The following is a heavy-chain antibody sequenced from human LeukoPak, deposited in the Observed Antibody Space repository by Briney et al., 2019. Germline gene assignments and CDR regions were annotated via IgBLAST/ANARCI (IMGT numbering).Heavy chain of an antibody. Sequence: VASVKVSCKASGYTFTGYYMHWVRQAPGQGLERMGWINPNSGGTNYAQKFQGRVTMTRDTSISTAYMELSRLRSDDTAVHYCARGVLVGASDYWGQGTLVTVSS. V-gene: IGHV1-2*02. D-gene: IGHD1-26*01. CDR2: INPNSGGT. CDR1: GYTFTGYY. CDR3: ARGVLVGASDY. J-gene: IGHJ4*02.